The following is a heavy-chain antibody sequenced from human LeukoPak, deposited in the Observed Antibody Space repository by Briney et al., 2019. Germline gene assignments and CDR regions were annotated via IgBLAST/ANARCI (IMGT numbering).Heavy chain of an antibody. Sequence: SVKVSCKAFGGSFSSEAISGVRQAPGQGLEWMGGIIPIFGTANYAQKFQGRVTITTDESTSTAYMEVSSLRSEDTAVYYCGRKAGDCGSNSCYSIDYWGQGTLVTVSS. D-gene: IGHD2-2*01. CDR1: GGSFSSEA. J-gene: IGHJ4*02. V-gene: IGHV1-69*05. CDR3: GRKAGDCGSNSCYSIDY. CDR2: IIPIFGTA.